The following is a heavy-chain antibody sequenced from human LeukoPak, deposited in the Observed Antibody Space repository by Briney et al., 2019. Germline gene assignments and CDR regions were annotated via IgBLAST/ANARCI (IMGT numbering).Heavy chain of an antibody. CDR1: GFTFSSYS. J-gene: IGHJ4*02. D-gene: IGHD5-18*01. CDR2: ISSSSSYI. Sequence: GGSLRLSCAASGFTFSSYSMNWVRQAPGKGLEWVSSISSSSSYIYYADSMKGRFTISRDNAKNSLYLQMNSLRAEDTAVYSCARNPRDTGFHFDYWGQGTLVTVSS. CDR3: ARNPRDTGFHFDY. V-gene: IGHV3-21*01.